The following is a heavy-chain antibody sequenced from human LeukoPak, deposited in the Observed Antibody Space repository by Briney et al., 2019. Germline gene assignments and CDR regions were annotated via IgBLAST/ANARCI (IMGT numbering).Heavy chain of an antibody. CDR3: ATDGYYYGSGSYG. J-gene: IGHJ4*02. CDR1: GYTLTELS. D-gene: IGHD3-10*01. Sequence: ASVKVSCKVSGYTLTELSMHWVRQAPGKGLECRVGFDPEEGETIYAQKIQGRVNMTEDTSKDPAYMELSSMRSEDTAVYYCATDGYYYGSGSYGWGQGTLVTVSS. CDR2: FDPEEGET. V-gene: IGHV1-24*01.